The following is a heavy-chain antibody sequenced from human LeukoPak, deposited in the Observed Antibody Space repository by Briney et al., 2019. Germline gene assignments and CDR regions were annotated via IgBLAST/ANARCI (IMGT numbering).Heavy chain of an antibody. D-gene: IGHD2-2*01. CDR3: ARDCSSTSCSKNWFDP. Sequence: PSETLSLTCTVSGASINSGSYYWSWIRQPAGKGLEWIGRIYTSGSTNYNPSLKSRVTMSVDTSKNQFSLKLSSVTAADTAVYYCARDCSSTSCSKNWFDPWGQGTLVTVSS. CDR1: GASINSGSYY. J-gene: IGHJ5*02. V-gene: IGHV4-61*02. CDR2: IYTSGST.